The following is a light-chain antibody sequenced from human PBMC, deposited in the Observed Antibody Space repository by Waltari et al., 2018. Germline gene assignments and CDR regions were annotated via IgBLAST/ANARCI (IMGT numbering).Light chain of an antibody. V-gene: IGKV3-11*01. CDR2: NAS. Sequence: ETVLTQSPVTLSLSPGEGATLSCKASQSVGSSLAWYQQKPGQAPRLLIYNASNRAAGIPARFSGSGSGTDFTLTISSLEPEDFAVYYCQQRSNWPPWTFGQGTKVEIK. J-gene: IGKJ1*01. CDR1: QSVGSS. CDR3: QQRSNWPPWT.